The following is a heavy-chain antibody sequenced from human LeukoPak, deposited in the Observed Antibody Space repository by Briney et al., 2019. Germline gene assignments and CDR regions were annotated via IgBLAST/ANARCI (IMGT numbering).Heavy chain of an antibody. CDR1: GYSFTSYW. CDR2: IYPGDSDT. D-gene: IGHD6-19*01. V-gene: IGHV5-51*01. Sequence: GESLKISCKGSGYSFTSYWIGWVRQMPGKGLEWMGIIYPGDSDTRYSPSFQGQVTISADKSISTAYLQWSSLKASDTAMYYCARHVKQWLPRNWFDPWGQGTLVTVSS. CDR3: ARHVKQWLPRNWFDP. J-gene: IGHJ5*02.